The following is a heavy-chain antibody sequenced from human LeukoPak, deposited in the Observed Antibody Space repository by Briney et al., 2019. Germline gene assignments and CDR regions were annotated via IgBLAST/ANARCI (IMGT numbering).Heavy chain of an antibody. CDR1: GFTLSNYW. CDR2: INTDGSST. Sequence: GGSLRLSCSASGFTLSNYWIHWVRHAPGKGLVWVSRINTDGSSTNYADFVRGRFTVSRDSAKNTLYLQMNSLRVEDTAVYYCARVIGWDEPFDLWGHGTLVTVSS. V-gene: IGHV3-74*01. D-gene: IGHD1-26*01. CDR3: ARVIGWDEPFDL. J-gene: IGHJ3*01.